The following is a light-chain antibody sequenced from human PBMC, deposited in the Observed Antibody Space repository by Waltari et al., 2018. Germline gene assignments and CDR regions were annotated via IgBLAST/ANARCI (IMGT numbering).Light chain of an antibody. V-gene: IGKV3-20*01. CDR1: QRISKY. CDR2: HAS. Sequence: EIVLTQSPDTLSFSPGESATLSCRASQRISKYLAWYQQKPGQAPKLLIYHASSRSTGIPDRFSGSGFGTDFSLTISRLEPEDFAVYYCQHYVSLPATFGQGTKLEIK. J-gene: IGKJ1*01. CDR3: QHYVSLPAT.